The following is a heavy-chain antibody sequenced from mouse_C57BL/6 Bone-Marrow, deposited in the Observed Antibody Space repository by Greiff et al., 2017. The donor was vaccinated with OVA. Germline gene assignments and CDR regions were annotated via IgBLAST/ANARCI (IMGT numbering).Heavy chain of an antibody. CDR1: GYTFTSYW. Sequence: QVQLQQPGAELVMPGASVKLSCKASGYTFTSYWMHWVKQRPGQGLEWIGEIDPSDSYTNYNQKFKGKSTLTVDKSSSTAYMQLSSLTSEDSAVYYWARTTIFYGNYPWYFDVWGTGTTVTVSS. CDR2: IDPSDSYT. CDR3: ARTTIFYGNYPWYFDV. V-gene: IGHV1-69*01. D-gene: IGHD2-1*01. J-gene: IGHJ1*03.